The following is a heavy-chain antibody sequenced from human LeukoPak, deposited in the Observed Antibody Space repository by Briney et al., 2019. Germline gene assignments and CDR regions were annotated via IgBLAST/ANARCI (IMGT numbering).Heavy chain of an antibody. CDR3: TSPGPRVGNTQPFDF. D-gene: IGHD1-26*01. V-gene: IGHV3-21*01. CDR2: ISSSSSYI. Sequence: GGSLRLSCAASGFTFSSYSMNWVRQAPGKGLEWVSSISSSSSYIYYADSVKGRFTISRDNAKNSLYLQMNSLRAEDTAVYYCTSPGPRVGNTQPFDFWGQGTLVTVSS. CDR1: GFTFSSYS. J-gene: IGHJ4*02.